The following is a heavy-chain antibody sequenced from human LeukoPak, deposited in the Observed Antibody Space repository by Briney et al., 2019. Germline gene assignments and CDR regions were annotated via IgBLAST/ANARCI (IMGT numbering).Heavy chain of an antibody. CDR3: ARDGGGSDC. Sequence: PSETLSLTCAVSGGSISSSNWWSWVRPPPGKGLEWIGQIYHSGSTNYNPSLKSRVTISVDKSNNQFSLKLSSVTAADTAVYYCARDGGGSDCWGQGTLVTVSS. CDR1: GGSISSSNW. J-gene: IGHJ4*02. D-gene: IGHD2-15*01. V-gene: IGHV4-4*02. CDR2: IYHSGST.